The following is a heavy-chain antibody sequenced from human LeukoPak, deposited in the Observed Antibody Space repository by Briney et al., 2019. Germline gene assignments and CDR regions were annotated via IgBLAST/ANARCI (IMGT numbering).Heavy chain of an antibody. CDR2: MNPNSGNT. CDR1: GYTFTSYD. D-gene: IGHD5-18*01. J-gene: IGHJ3*02. V-gene: IGHV1-8*01. CDR3: ARYSYGLNAFDI. Sequence: GASVKVSCTASGYTFTSYDINWVRQASGQGLEWMGWMNPNSGNTGYAQKFQGRVTMTRNTSISTAYMELSSLRSEDTAVYYCARYSYGLNAFDIWGQGTMVTVSS.